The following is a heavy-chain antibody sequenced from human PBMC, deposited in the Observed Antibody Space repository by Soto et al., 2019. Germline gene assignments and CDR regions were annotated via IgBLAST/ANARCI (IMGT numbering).Heavy chain of an antibody. D-gene: IGHD1-26*01. CDR1: GDSMTKHY. CDR3: ARTVGAAYYFDF. CDR2: VYTSGST. Sequence: PSETLSLTCTVSGDSMTKHYWSWIRQPAGKGLEWIGRVYTSGSTNYNPSLKSRVTMSIDTSNNHFSPTLKSVTAADTAVYYCARTVGAAYYFDFWGQGALVTV. V-gene: IGHV4-4*07. J-gene: IGHJ4*02.